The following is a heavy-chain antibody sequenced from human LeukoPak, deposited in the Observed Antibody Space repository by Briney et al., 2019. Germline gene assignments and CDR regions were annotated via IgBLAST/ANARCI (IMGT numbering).Heavy chain of an antibody. CDR2: ISGSGGST. Sequence: GGSLRLSCAASGFTFSSYAMSWVRQAPGKGLEWVSAISGSGGSTYYADSAKGRFTISRDNSKNTLYLQMNSLRAEDTAVYYCAKDAPQYSSGWYRILFDYWGQGTLVTVSS. CDR1: GFTFSSYA. J-gene: IGHJ4*02. D-gene: IGHD6-19*01. V-gene: IGHV3-23*01. CDR3: AKDAPQYSSGWYRILFDY.